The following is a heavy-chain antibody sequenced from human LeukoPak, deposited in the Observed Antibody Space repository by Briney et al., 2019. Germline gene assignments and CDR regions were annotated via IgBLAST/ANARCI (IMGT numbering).Heavy chain of an antibody. Sequence: GGSLRLSCTASGFTFSTYAMSWVRQAPGKGLEWVSTISDSSATYYADSVKGRFSISRDNSKNTLYLQMNSLRAEDTAVYYCESIAVAGTFDYWGQGTLVTVSS. V-gene: IGHV3-23*01. D-gene: IGHD6-19*01. CDR1: GFTFSTYA. CDR2: ISDSSAT. CDR3: ESIAVAGTFDY. J-gene: IGHJ4*02.